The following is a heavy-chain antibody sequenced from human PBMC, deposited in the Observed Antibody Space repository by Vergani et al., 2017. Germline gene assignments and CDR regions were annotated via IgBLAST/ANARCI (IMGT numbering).Heavy chain of an antibody. D-gene: IGHD2-8*01. CDR1: GFTFSDFS. J-gene: IGHJ6*02. CDR3: ARDCTSGGCPDNYGMDV. Sequence: VQLVESGGGLVKPGGSLRLSCAASGFTFSDFSMSWVRQAPGRGLAWVSSISGPGLSTYYADSVKGRFSISRDNSKNTVFLQMHSLRAEDTAIYYCARDCTSGGCPDNYGMDVWGQGATVTVSS. V-gene: IGHV3-23*04. CDR2: ISGPGLST.